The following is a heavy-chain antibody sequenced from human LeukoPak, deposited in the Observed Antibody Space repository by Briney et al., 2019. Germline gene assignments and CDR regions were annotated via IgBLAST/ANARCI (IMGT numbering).Heavy chain of an antibody. J-gene: IGHJ4*02. V-gene: IGHV3-30*03. CDR3: ARQGDQIREGFGY. CDR2: VSYDGSNK. D-gene: IGHD2-21*02. CDR1: GFTFISYG. Sequence: GGSLRLSCAASGFTFISYGMHWVRQAPGKGLEWVAVVSYDGSNKYYADSVKGRFTISRDNSKNTLYLQMNSLRAEDTAVYYCARQGDQIREGFGYWGQGTLVTVSS.